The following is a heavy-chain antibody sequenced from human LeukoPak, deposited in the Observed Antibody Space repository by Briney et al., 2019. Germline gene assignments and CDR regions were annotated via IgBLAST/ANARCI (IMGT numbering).Heavy chain of an antibody. D-gene: IGHD1-26*01. J-gene: IGHJ4*02. CDR3: ATTTIRLGY. CDR1: GGSISSSSYY. Sequence: SETLSLTCTVSGGSISSSSYYWGWIRQPPGKGLEWIGSISYSGSTSYNPSLKSRVTISVDTSKNQFSLKLSSVTAADTAVYYCATTTIRLGYWGQGTLVTVSS. V-gene: IGHV4-39*07. CDR2: ISYSGST.